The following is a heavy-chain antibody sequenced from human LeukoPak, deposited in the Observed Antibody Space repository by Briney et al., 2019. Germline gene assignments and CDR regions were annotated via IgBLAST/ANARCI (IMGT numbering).Heavy chain of an antibody. J-gene: IGHJ6*02. V-gene: IGHV1-2*02. CDR1: GYTFTGYY. CDR3: ARDLYYYGSGSYYRPYYGMDV. Sequence: ASVKVSCKASGYTFTGYYMHWVRQAPGQGLEWMGWINPNSGGTNYAQKFQGRVTMTRDTSISTAYMELSRLRSDDTAVYYCARDLYYYGSGSYYRPYYGMDVWGQGTTVTVSS. D-gene: IGHD3-10*01. CDR2: INPNSGGT.